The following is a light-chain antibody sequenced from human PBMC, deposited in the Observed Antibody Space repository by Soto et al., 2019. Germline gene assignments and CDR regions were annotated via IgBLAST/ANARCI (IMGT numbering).Light chain of an antibody. CDR2: RNN. CDR1: SSNIGSNY. Sequence: QSVLTQPPSASGTPGQRVTISCSGSSSNIGSNYVYWYQQLPGTAPKLLIYRNNQRPSGVPDRFSGSKSGTSASLAISGLRSEDEADYYCVAWDDSLGGNYVFGTGTKVTVL. V-gene: IGLV1-47*01. CDR3: VAWDDSLGGNYV. J-gene: IGLJ1*01.